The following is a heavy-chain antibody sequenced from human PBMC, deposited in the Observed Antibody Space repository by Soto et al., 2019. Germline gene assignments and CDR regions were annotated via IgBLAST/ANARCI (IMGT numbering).Heavy chain of an antibody. D-gene: IGHD2-8*01. Sequence: AETLSLTCTVSGGSVSNSNYYWGWIRQSPGKGLEWIGSVYYRVRSYSKSFVKSRVTISVDTSKNQFSLNLNSVTASDTAVYYCVSQRTSVLTQAYFDYWGPGALVTVSS. CDR1: GGSVSNSNYY. CDR2: VYYRVRS. CDR3: VSQRTSVLTQAYFDY. J-gene: IGHJ4*02. V-gene: IGHV4-39*01.